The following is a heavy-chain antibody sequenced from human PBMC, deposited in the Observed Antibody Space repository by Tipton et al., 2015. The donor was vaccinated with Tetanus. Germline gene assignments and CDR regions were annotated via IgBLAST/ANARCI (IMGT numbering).Heavy chain of an antibody. D-gene: IGHD2-8*02. CDR3: ARVLRYSTRGGWDDAFDI. Sequence: SLTCTVSGGSTHSHYWSWIRQSAAKGLEWIGRIYSGGTTNYNPSLKSRVFMSMDTSKNQFSLELSSVTVADTAVYFCARVLRYSTRGGWDDAFDIWGQGTMVTVSS. J-gene: IGHJ3*02. CDR2: IYSGGTT. V-gene: IGHV4-4*07. CDR1: GGSTHSHY.